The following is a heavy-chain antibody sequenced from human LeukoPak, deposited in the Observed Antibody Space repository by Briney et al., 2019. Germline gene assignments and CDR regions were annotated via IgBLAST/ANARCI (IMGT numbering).Heavy chain of an antibody. J-gene: IGHJ5*02. CDR2: INHSGST. D-gene: IGHD6-19*01. V-gene: IGHV4-39*07. CDR1: GGSISSSSYY. Sequence: KPSETLSLTCTVSGGSISSSSYYWSWIRQPPGKGLEWIGEINHSGSTNYNPSLKSRVTISVDTSKNQFSLKLSSVTAADTAVYYCARGWYSSGRKSGNQRNLSRGPWGQGTLVTVSS. CDR3: ARGWYSSGRKSGNQRNLSRGP.